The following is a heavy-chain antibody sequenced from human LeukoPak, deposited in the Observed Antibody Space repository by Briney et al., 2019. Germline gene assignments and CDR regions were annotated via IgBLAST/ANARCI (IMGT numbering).Heavy chain of an antibody. CDR3: AKEGGSTWLRHFDY. J-gene: IGHJ4*02. D-gene: IGHD6-13*01. CDR1: GFTFSGYG. CDR2: ISGAGTGT. V-gene: IGHV3-23*01. Sequence: GGSLRLSCAASGFTFSGYGVSWVRQAPGMGLEWVAAISGAGTGTYYADSVKGRFSISRDNSKNMVFLQMRSLRIEDTAVYFCAKEGGSTWLRHFDYWGLRTLVTVSS.